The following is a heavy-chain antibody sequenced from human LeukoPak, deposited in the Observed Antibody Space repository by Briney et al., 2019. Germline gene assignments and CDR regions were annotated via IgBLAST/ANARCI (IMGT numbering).Heavy chain of an antibody. CDR1: GHSFTSYW. J-gene: IGHJ6*02. CDR2: IYPGDSDT. CDR3: ATTQGYYGSGYGMDV. Sequence: GESLKISCKGSGHSFTSYWIGWVRQMPGKGLEWMGIIYPGDSDTRYSPSFQGQVTISADKSISTAYLQWSSLKASDTAMYYCATTQGYYGSGYGMDVWGQGTTVTVSS. D-gene: IGHD3-10*01. V-gene: IGHV5-51*01.